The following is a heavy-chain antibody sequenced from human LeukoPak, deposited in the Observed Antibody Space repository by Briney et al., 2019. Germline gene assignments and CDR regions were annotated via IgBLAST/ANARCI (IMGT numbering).Heavy chain of an antibody. Sequence: ASVKVSFKASGGTFSSYAISWVRQAPGQGLEWMGRIIPILGIANYAQKFQGRVTITADKSTSKAYMELRSMRSEDTAVYLCASCQLDSCGPYFVDWWGQGTVVAVSS. D-gene: IGHD3-22*01. V-gene: IGHV1-69*04. J-gene: IGHJ4*02. CDR1: GGTFSSYA. CDR3: ASCQLDSCGPYFVDW. CDR2: IIPILGIA.